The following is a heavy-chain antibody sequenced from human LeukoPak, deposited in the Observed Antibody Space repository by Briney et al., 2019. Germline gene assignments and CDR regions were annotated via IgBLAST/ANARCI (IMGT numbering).Heavy chain of an antibody. D-gene: IGHD2-8*02. CDR3: AGHHPRNTVDF. J-gene: IGHJ4*02. CDR1: GGSFSGYY. V-gene: IGHV4-34*01. CDR2: INHSGST. Sequence: PSETLSLTCAVYGGSFSGYYWSWIRQSPGKGLEWIGEINHSGSTNYNPSLKSRVTISVDTSKNQFSLKLSSVTAADTAVYYCAGHHPRNTVDFWGQGTLVTVSS.